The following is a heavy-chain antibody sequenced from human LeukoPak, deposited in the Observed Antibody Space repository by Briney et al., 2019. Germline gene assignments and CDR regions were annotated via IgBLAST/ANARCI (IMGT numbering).Heavy chain of an antibody. V-gene: IGHV4-39*01. CDR3: ARHLYTRYYYDSSGYHPGDY. J-gene: IGHJ4*02. CDR2: IYYSGST. Sequence: SETLSLTCTVSGGSISSRSYYWGWIRQPPGKGLEWIGSIYYSGSTYYNPSLKSRVTISVDTSKNQFSLKLSSVTAADTAVYYCARHLYTRYYYDSSGYHPGDYWGQGTLVTVSS. CDR1: GGSISSRSYY. D-gene: IGHD3-22*01.